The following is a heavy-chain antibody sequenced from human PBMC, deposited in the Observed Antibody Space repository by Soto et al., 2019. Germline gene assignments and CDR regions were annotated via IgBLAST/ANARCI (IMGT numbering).Heavy chain of an antibody. CDR3: ARPLWRDDYNWGYFDL. V-gene: IGHV3-30-3*01. CDR1: GFTFSSYA. D-gene: IGHD4-4*01. J-gene: IGHJ2*01. CDR2: ISYDGSNK. Sequence: QVQLVESGGGVVQPGRSLRLSCAASGFTFSSYAMHWVRQAPGTGLEWVAVISYDGSNKYYTDSVKGRFTISRDNSKNTLYLQMNSLRAEDTAVYYCARPLWRDDYNWGYFDLWGRGPLVTVSS.